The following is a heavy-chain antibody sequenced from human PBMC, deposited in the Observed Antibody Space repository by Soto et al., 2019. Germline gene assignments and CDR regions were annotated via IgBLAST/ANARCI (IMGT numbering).Heavy chain of an antibody. CDR1: GFTFSSYA. D-gene: IGHD4-17*01. V-gene: IGHV3-23*01. Sequence: GGSLRLSCAASGFTFSSYAMSWVRQAPGKGLEWVASITGSGDYARYTDSVQGRFTISRDNSKNTLYLQMSSLRTEDTALYYCSRDPNGDYIGAFDNWGQGTMVTVSS. CDR2: ITGSGDYA. J-gene: IGHJ3*02. CDR3: SRDPNGDYIGAFDN.